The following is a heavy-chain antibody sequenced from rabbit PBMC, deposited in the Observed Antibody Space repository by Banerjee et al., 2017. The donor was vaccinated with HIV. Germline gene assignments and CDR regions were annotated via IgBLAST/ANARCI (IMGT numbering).Heavy chain of an antibody. CDR2: ILASSSGST. CDR1: GIDFSSEYY. V-gene: IGHV1S40*01. Sequence: QSLEESGGGLVKPGGTLTLTCTASGIDFSSEYYMCWVRQAPGKGLEWIGCILASSSGSTAYANWAKGRFTISETSSTTVTLQMTSLTAADTATYFCARPGDDGYGGGFKLWGQGTLVTVS. CDR3: ARPGDDGYGGGFKL. J-gene: IGHJ4*01. D-gene: IGHD6-1*01.